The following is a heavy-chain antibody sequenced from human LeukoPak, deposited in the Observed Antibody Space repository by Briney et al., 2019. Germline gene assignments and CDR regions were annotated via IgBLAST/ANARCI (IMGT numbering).Heavy chain of an antibody. CDR1: GYTFTSYD. V-gene: IGHV1-8*01. J-gene: IGHJ4*02. D-gene: IGHD2-2*02. CDR2: MNPNSGHT. Sequence: ASVKVSCKASGYTFTSYDINWVRQATGQGLEWMGWMNPNSGHTGYAQKFQGRITMTRNTPISTAYMELSSLGSEDTAVYYCATVTGDCSRASCYNYWGQGTLVTVSS. CDR3: ATVTGDCSRASCYNY.